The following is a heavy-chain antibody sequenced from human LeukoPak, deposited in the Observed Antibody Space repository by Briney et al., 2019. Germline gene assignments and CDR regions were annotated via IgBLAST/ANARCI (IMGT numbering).Heavy chain of an antibody. CDR3: VRDHINTLDY. CDR2: IKVKDHGGTT. CDR1: GFTFGEYS. Sequence: HAGRSLSLFCTVSGFTFGEYSMRWVGQAAGGGGVCKNFIKVKDHGGTTESSAAVKARLTISRDDSKRAAFLQMNSLQSEDTAVYYCVRDHINTLDYWGQGALVTVSS. V-gene: IGHV3-49*04. J-gene: IGHJ4*02.